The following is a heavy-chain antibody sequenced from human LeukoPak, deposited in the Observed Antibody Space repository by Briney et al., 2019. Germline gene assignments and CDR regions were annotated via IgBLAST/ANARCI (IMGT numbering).Heavy chain of an antibody. V-gene: IGHV4-59*06. CDR1: GGSISSYY. Sequence: PSETLSLTCTVSGGSISSYYWSWIRQHPGKGLEWIGYIYNIGSTYYNPSLKSRLTISVDTSKNQFSLKLSSVTAADTAVYYCARVTLVATLDYWGQGTLVTVSS. D-gene: IGHD5-12*01. J-gene: IGHJ4*02. CDR2: IYNIGST. CDR3: ARVTLVATLDY.